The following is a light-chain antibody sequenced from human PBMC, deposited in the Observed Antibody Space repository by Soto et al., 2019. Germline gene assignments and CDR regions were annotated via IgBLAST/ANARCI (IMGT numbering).Light chain of an antibody. J-gene: IGKJ2*03. V-gene: IGKV2-30*01. Sequence: VVLTQSPLSLPVTLGQPASISCRSSQSLVYRDGNTYLNWFQQRPDQSPRRLISKVSDRDSGVPDRFSGSGSGADFTLKISRVEAGDVGVYYCMQGTHWPPYSFGQGTKLEI. CDR2: KVS. CDR3: MQGTHWPPYS. CDR1: QSLVYRDGNTY.